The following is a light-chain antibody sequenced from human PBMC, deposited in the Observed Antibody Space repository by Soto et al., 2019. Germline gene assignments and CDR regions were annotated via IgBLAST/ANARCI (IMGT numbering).Light chain of an antibody. Sequence: QSVLTQPASVSASPGQSITISCTGTSSDVGGYNYVSWYQQHPGKAPKLMIYEVSNRTSGVSNRFSGSKSGNTASLTISVLQAEDEADYYCSSYTSSNTLVFGTGTKLTVL. CDR2: EVS. CDR3: SSYTSSNTLV. J-gene: IGLJ1*01. V-gene: IGLV2-14*01. CDR1: SSDVGGYNY.